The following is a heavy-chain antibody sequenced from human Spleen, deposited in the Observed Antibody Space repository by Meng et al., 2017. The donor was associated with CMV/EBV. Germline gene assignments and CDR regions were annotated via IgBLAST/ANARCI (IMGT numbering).Heavy chain of an antibody. CDR2: ISSSSSYI. D-gene: IGHD3-22*01. CDR1: GFTFSSYS. V-gene: IGHV3-21*01. Sequence: GGSLRISCAASGFTFSSYSMNWVRQAPGKGLEWVSSISSSSSYIYYADSVKGRFTISRDNAKNSLYLQMNSLRAEDTAVYYCARALGYDSSEFDYWGQGTLVTVSS. CDR3: ARALGYDSSEFDY. J-gene: IGHJ4*02.